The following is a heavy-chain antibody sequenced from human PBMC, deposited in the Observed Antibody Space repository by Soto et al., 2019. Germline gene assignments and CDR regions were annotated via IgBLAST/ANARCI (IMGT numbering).Heavy chain of an antibody. CDR2: VAYNGDP. J-gene: IGHJ4*02. CDR3: AKTRGTTVPSGTRTFDY. D-gene: IGHD1-1*01. V-gene: IGHV3-23*01. Sequence: DVQLLESGRGLAQPGGSLRLSCEASGFIFSHYAMTWVRQAPGKGLEWVSTVAYNGDPYSPDSVKGRFTISRDNSRNTVTLQMTSLRAEDTAVYFCAKTRGTTVPSGTRTFDYWGQGTLVTVSS. CDR1: GFIFSHYA.